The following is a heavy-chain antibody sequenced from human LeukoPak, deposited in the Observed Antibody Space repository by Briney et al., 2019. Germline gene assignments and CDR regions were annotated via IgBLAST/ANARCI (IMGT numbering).Heavy chain of an antibody. V-gene: IGHV1-18*01. CDR3: ARRHLIGNGYFDH. D-gene: IGHD4-23*01. J-gene: IGHJ4*02. Sequence: ASVKVSCKASGYAFTNYGITWVRQAPGQGLEWLGWISTFNGNTNYAQKLQDRVTMTTDTSTSTAYLELRSLRFDDTAVYYCARRHLIGNGYFDHWGQGTLVTVSS. CDR1: GYAFTNYG. CDR2: ISTFNGNT.